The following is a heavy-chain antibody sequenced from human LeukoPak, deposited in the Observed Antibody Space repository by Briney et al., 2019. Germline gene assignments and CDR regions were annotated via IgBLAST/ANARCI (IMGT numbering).Heavy chain of an antibody. Sequence: SVKVSCKASGGTFSSYAISWVRQAPGQGLEWMGGIIPIFGTANYAQKFQGRVTITADESTSTAYMELSSLRSEDTAVYYCAKDPDVRSFTGAFDIWGQGTMVTVSS. CDR2: IIPIFGTA. CDR3: AKDPDVRSFTGAFDI. CDR1: GGTFSSYA. D-gene: IGHD1-26*01. J-gene: IGHJ3*02. V-gene: IGHV1-69*13.